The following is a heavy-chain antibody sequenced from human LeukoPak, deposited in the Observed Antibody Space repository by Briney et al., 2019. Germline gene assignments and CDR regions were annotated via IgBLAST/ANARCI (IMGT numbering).Heavy chain of an antibody. V-gene: IGHV3-11*01. CDR3: ARDRARVVRSAFDI. CDR1: GFTFSDYY. Sequence: GGSLRLSCAASGFTFSDYYMSWIRQAPGKGLEWVPYISSSGSTIYYADSVKGRFTISRDNAKNSLYLQMNSLRAEDTAVYYCARDRARVVRSAFDIWGQGTTVTVSS. J-gene: IGHJ3*02. D-gene: IGHD2-21*01. CDR2: ISSSGSTI.